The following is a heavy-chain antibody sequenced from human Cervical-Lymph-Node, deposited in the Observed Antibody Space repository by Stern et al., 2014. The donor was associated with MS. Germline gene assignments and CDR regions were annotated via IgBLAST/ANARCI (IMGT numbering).Heavy chain of an antibody. J-gene: IGHJ4*02. Sequence: VHLVESGGGVVQPGRSLRLSCAASGFVFRRYALNWVRQAPGKGLEWVSRNPDDGRDKYYTDSVKGRFTVSKDNSNNTVDLEMNSLRLEDTAVYYCSKGGSGSYLDWGQGSLVTVSS. CDR3: SKGGSGSYLD. CDR1: GFVFRRYA. V-gene: IGHV3-30*04. CDR2: NPDDGRDK. D-gene: IGHD1-26*01.